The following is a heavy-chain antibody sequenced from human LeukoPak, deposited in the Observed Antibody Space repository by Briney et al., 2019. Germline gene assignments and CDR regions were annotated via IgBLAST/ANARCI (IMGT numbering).Heavy chain of an antibody. CDR2: TYANGSP. CDR3: ARSLGARSQSDC. D-gene: IGHD1-26*01. J-gene: IGHJ4*02. CDR1: GDSIGSYH. Sequence: SETLSLTCTVSGDSIGSYHWSWVRQPAGKGLEWIGRTYANGSPNYNPSLKSRATVSLDTSRNQFSLKLTSLTAADSAVYYCARSLGARSQSDCWGQGTLVTVSS. V-gene: IGHV4-4*07.